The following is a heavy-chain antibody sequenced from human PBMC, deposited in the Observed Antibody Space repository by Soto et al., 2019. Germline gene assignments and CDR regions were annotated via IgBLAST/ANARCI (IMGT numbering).Heavy chain of an antibody. J-gene: IGHJ4*02. D-gene: IGHD6-19*01. CDR2: IYYSGST. Sequence: QLQLQESGPGLVKPSETLSLTCTVSGGSISSSSYYWGWIRQPPGKGLEWIGSIYYSGSTYYNPSLKSRVIISVDTSKSQFSLKLSSVTAADTAVYYCARHSPPYSSGSQRPFDYWGQGTLVTVSS. CDR3: ARHSPPYSSGSQRPFDY. V-gene: IGHV4-39*01. CDR1: GGSISSSSYY.